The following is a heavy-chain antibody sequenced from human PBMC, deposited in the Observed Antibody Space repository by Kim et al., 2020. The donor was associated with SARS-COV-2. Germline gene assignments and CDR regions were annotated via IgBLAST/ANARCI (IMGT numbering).Heavy chain of an antibody. J-gene: IGHJ4*02. CDR3: ARDYFGSGDD. CDR2: RYV. V-gene: IGHV3-21*01. Sequence: RYVFYAVSVKGRFTISRDKANNSLSLQMNTMRVEDTAVYYCARDYFGSGDDWSQGTLVTVSS. D-gene: IGHD3-10*01.